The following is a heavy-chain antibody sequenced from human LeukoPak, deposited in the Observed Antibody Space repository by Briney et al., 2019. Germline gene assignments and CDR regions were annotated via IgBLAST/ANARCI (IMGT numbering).Heavy chain of an antibody. Sequence: KPSETLSLTCTVSGGSISSYYWSWIRQPPGKGLEWIGSIYHSGSTYYNPSLKSRVTISVDTSKNQFSLKLSSVTAADTAVYYCARPYCSGGSCYWEDAFDIWGQGTMVTVSS. J-gene: IGHJ3*02. CDR2: IYHSGST. D-gene: IGHD2-15*01. CDR3: ARPYCSGGSCYWEDAFDI. V-gene: IGHV4-59*08. CDR1: GGSISSYY.